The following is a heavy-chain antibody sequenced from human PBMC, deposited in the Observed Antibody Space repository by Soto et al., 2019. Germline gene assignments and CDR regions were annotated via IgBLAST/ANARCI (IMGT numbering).Heavy chain of an antibody. J-gene: IGHJ2*01. V-gene: IGHV2-5*02. Sequence: QITLKESGPTLVKPTQTLTLTCTFSGFSLSTSAVGVGWIRQPPGKALEWLALIYWDDDKRYSPSLQSRLTITKDPSKNQVVLTMSNMDPVDTATYYCAHRIPAAGTGWYVDLWGRGTLVTVSS. CDR2: IYWDDDK. CDR1: GFSLSTSAVG. D-gene: IGHD6-13*01. CDR3: AHRIPAAGTGWYVDL.